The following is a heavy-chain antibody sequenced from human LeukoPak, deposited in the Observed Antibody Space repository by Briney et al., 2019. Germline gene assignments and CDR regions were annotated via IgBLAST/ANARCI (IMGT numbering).Heavy chain of an antibody. Sequence: GGSLRLSCAASGFTFSSYSMNWVRQAPGKGLEWVSSISSSSSYIYYADSVKGRFTISRDNAKSSLYLQMNSLRAEDTAVYYCAKIEPYYDFWSGYYPFDYWGQGTLVTVSS. CDR3: AKIEPYYDFWSGYYPFDY. V-gene: IGHV3-21*01. D-gene: IGHD3-3*01. CDR2: ISSSSSYI. J-gene: IGHJ4*02. CDR1: GFTFSSYS.